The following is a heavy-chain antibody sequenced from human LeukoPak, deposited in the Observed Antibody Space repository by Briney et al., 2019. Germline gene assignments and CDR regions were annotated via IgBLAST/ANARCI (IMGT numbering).Heavy chain of an antibody. J-gene: IGHJ3*02. CDR3: ARVRSRVRGAFDI. V-gene: IGHV1-46*01. CDR2: INPSGGST. Sequence: EASVKVSCKASGYTFTSYYMHWVRQAPGQGLEWMGIINPSGGSTSYAQKFQGRVTMTRDTSTSTVCMELSSLRSEGTAVYYCARVRSRVRGAFDIWGQGTMVTVSS. CDR1: GYTFTSYY.